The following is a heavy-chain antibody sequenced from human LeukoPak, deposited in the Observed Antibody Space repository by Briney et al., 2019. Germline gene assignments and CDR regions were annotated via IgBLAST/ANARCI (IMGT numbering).Heavy chain of an antibody. CDR3: AKDHSAFYSSSWYRY. J-gene: IGHJ4*02. V-gene: IGHV3-23*01. CDR1: GFTFSSYS. D-gene: IGHD6-13*01. Sequence: GGSLRLSCAASGFTFSSYSMSWVRQAPGKGLEWVSVISGSGGDTFYADSVKGRFTISRDNSKNTLYLQMNSLRVEDTAVYYCAKDHSAFYSSSWYRYWGQGTLVTVSS. CDR2: ISGSGGDT.